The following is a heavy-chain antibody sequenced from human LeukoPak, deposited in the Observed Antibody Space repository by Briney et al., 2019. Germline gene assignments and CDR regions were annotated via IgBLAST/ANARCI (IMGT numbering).Heavy chain of an antibody. CDR2: ISGIGGTT. V-gene: IGHV3-23*01. J-gene: IGHJ4*02. CDR3: AKLYCSSSSCSRGGYFDY. CDR1: GFTISSYA. D-gene: IGHD2-2*01. Sequence: GGSLRLSCAASGFTISSYAMSWVRQPPGKGLEWVSIISGIGGTTYYPDSVKGRFTISRDNSKNTLYLQMNSLRAEDTAVYYCAKLYCSSSSCSRGGYFDYWGRGTLVTVSS.